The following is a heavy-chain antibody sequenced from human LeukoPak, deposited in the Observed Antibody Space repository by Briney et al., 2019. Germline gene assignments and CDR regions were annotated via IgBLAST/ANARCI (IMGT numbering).Heavy chain of an antibody. CDR1: GFTVSTYY. V-gene: IGHV3-53*01. J-gene: IGHJ4*02. Sequence: GSLRLSCAASGFTVSTYYMTWVRQAPGKGLECVSVIYSGGSTYYADSVKGRFTVSRDNSKNTLYLQMNSLRAEDTAMYYCARGLGYCTSATCLLPFDYWGQGTLVTVSS. CDR3: ARGLGYCTSATCLLPFDY. D-gene: IGHD2-8*01. CDR2: IYSGGST.